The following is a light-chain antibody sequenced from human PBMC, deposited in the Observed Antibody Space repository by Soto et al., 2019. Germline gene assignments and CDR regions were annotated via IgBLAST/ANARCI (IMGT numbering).Light chain of an antibody. V-gene: IGKV1-27*01. CDR3: QKYNSAPLT. CDR2: AAS. J-gene: IGKJ4*01. CDR1: QGIGVY. Sequence: DIQMTQSPSSLSASLGDRVTITCRASQGIGVYLAWFQQKPWKVPRLLIYAASALQSGVPSRFSGGGSGTDFNLTINSLQPADVATYYCQKYNSAPLTFGGGTKVEIK.